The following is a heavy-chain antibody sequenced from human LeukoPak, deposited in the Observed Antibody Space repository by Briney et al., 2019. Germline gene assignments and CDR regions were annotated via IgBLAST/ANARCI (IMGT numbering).Heavy chain of an antibody. CDR1: GGSISSYY. D-gene: IGHD1-14*01. V-gene: IGHV4-59*01. Sequence: SETLSLTCTVSGGSISSYYWSWIRQPPGKGLEWIGYIYYSGSTNYNPSLKSRVTISVDTSKNQFSLKLSSVTAADTAVYYCARDGNFDYWGQGTLVTVSS. CDR2: IYYSGST. CDR3: ARDGNFDY. J-gene: IGHJ4*02.